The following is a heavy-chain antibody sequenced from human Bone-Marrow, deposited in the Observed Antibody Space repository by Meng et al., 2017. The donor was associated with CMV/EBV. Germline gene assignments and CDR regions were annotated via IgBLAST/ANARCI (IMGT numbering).Heavy chain of an antibody. CDR1: GYDFLNHG. J-gene: IGHJ4*02. V-gene: IGHV1-18*01. Sequence: ASVKVSCKVSGYDFLNHGISWVRQTPGRGLEWMGWITTYNDNRNYGEKFQDRLSLTTDTSTSTAYMELRSLTSDDTAVYYCARRLPIVEGATTFDYWGQGTLVTVSS. CDR2: ITTYNDNR. D-gene: IGHD2-21*01. CDR3: ARRLPIVEGATTFDY.